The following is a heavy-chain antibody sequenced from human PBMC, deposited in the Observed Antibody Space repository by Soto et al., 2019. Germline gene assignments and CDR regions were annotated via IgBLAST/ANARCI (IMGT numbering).Heavy chain of an antibody. J-gene: IGHJ4*02. CDR3: ARDKGLLDY. Sequence: PSETLSLTCTVSGGSISSYYWSWIRQPPGKGLEWIGYIYYSGSTNYNPSPKSRVTISVDTSKNQFSLKLSSVTAADTAVYYCARDKGLLDYWGQGTLVTVSS. D-gene: IGHD3-3*01. CDR2: IYYSGST. CDR1: GGSISSYY. V-gene: IGHV4-59*01.